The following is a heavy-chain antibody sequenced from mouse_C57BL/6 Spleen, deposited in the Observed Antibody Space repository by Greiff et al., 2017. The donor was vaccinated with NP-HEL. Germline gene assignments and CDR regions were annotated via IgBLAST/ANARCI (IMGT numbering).Heavy chain of an antibody. CDR1: GFTFTSYW. CDR2: IDPNSGGT. Sequence: QVQLQQPGAELVKPGASVKLSCKASGFTFTSYWMHWVKQRPGRGLEWIGRIDPNSGGTKYNEKFKSKTTLTVDKPSSTAYMQLSSLTSEDTADYYSARTGPYDYDRDAMDDWGQGTSVTVSS. J-gene: IGHJ4*01. V-gene: IGHV1-72*01. D-gene: IGHD2-4*01. CDR3: ARTGPYDYDRDAMDD.